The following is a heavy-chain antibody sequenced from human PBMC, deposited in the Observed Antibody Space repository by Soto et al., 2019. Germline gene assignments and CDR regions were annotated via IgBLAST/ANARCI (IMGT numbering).Heavy chain of an antibody. Sequence: QVQLVQSGAEVKKPGASVKVSCKASGYTFTSYDINWVRQATGQGLEWMGWMNPNSGNTGYAQKFQGRVTMTRNTSISTAYMELSSLRSEDTAVYYCARAENPYTIFGVVIAYYYYYYGMDVWGQGTTVTVSS. CDR2: MNPNSGNT. CDR3: ARAENPYTIFGVVIAYYYYYYGMDV. V-gene: IGHV1-8*01. D-gene: IGHD3-3*01. CDR1: GYTFTSYD. J-gene: IGHJ6*02.